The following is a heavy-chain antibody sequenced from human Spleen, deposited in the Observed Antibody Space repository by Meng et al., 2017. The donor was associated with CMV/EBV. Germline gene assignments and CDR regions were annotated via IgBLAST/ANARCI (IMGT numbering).Heavy chain of an antibody. CDR3: ARKKRTLLYFDY. CDR2: INHSGST. CDR1: GGSFSGYY. V-gene: IGHV4-34*01. J-gene: IGHJ4*02. Sequence: VQPQEWGGGLLEPSETLSLTCAVYGGSFSGYYWSWIRQPPGKGLEWIGEINHSGSTNYNPSLKSRVTISVDTSKNQFSLKLSSVTAADTAVYYCARKKRTLLYFDYWGQGTLVTVSS. D-gene: IGHD3/OR15-3a*01.